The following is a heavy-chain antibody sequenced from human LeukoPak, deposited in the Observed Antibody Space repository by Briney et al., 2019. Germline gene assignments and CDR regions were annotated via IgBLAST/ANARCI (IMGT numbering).Heavy chain of an antibody. CDR3: VPLGGLGYYQYGMDV. J-gene: IGHJ6*02. CDR1: GFTFSTYA. D-gene: IGHD3/OR15-3a*01. CDR2: IGGSGGDT. Sequence: GGSLILSCVVSGFTFSTYAMSWVRQAPVKGLEWVSGIGGSGGDTFYADSVRGRFTVSRDNSKNTLFLQIDSLRTEDTAVYYCVPLGGLGYYQYGMDVWGRGTTVTVSS. V-gene: IGHV3-23*01.